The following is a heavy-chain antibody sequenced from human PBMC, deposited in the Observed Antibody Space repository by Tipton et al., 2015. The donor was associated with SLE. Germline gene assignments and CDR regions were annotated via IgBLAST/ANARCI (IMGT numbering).Heavy chain of an antibody. J-gene: IGHJ4*02. Sequence: SLRLSCAASGFTFSTYSMNWVRQAPGKGLEWVSSISSSSNYIYYADSVKGRFTISRDNAKNSLYLQMNSLRVEDTAVYYCARGIVAAFYYWGQGTLVTVSS. V-gene: IGHV3-21*01. CDR3: ARGIVAAFYY. D-gene: IGHD6-6*01. CDR1: GFTFSTYS. CDR2: ISSSSNYI.